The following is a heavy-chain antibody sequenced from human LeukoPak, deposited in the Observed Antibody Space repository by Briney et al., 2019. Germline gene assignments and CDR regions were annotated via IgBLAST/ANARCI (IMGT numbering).Heavy chain of an antibody. V-gene: IGHV3-30*18. J-gene: IGHJ4*02. CDR1: GFTFSSYG. CDR3: AKDDSALWGPVG. CDR2: ISYDGSNK. D-gene: IGHD3-16*01. Sequence: GGSLRFSCAASGFTFSSYGMHWVRQAPGKGLEWVAVISYDGSNKYYADSVKGRFTISRDNSKNTLYLQMNSLRAEDTAVYYCAKDDSALWGPVGWGQGTLVTVSS.